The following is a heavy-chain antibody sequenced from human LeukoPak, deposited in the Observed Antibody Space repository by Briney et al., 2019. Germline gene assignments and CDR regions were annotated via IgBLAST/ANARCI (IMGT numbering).Heavy chain of an antibody. D-gene: IGHD6-13*01. J-gene: IGHJ5*02. CDR3: ARLPIASSWHLDDDNWFDP. CDR2: IYYSGST. V-gene: IGHV4-30-4*01. CDR1: GGSISSGDYY. Sequence: PSETLSLTCTVSGGSISSGDYYWSWIRQPPGKGLEWIGYIYYSGSTYYNPSLKSRVTISVDTSKNQFSLKLSSVTAADTAVYYCARLPIASSWHLDDDNWFDPWGQGTLVTVSS.